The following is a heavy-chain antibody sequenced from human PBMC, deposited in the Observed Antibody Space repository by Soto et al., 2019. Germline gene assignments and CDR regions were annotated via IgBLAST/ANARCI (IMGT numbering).Heavy chain of an antibody. Sequence: QVQLQESGPGLVKPSQTLSLTCTVSGGSISSGGYYWSWIRQHPGKGMEWIGYIYYSGSTYYNPSLKSRVTISVDTSKNQFSLKLSSVTAADTAVYYCARMYSSSWYYFDYWGQGTLVTVSS. CDR2: IYYSGST. J-gene: IGHJ4*02. V-gene: IGHV4-31*03. CDR1: GGSISSGGYY. CDR3: ARMYSSSWYYFDY. D-gene: IGHD6-13*01.